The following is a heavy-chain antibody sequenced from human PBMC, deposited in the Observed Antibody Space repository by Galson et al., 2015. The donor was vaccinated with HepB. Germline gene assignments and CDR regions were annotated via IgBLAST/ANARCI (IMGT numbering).Heavy chain of an antibody. CDR1: GYTFTSYY. Sequence: SVKVSCKASGYTFTSYYMHWVRQAPGQGLEWMGIINLSGGSTSSAQKFQGRVTMTRDTSASTVNMELSSLRSEDTAVYYCARAPERSSGSDYWGQGTLVTVSS. CDR2: INLSGGST. CDR3: ARAPERSSGSDY. D-gene: IGHD3-22*01. V-gene: IGHV1-46*01. J-gene: IGHJ4*02.